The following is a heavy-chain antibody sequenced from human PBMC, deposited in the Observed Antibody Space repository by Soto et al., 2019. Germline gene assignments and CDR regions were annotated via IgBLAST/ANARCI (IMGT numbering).Heavy chain of an antibody. CDR1: GYTFTSYA. J-gene: IGHJ6*02. V-gene: IGHV1-3*01. Sequence: ASVKVSCKASGYTFTSYAMHWVRQAPGQRLEWMGWINAGNGNTKYSQKFQGRVTITRDTSASTAYMELCSLRSEDTAVYYCAIDYYGSVIYYNNYYHGMDVWGQWTTVTVSS. D-gene: IGHD3-10*01. CDR2: INAGNGNT. CDR3: AIDYYGSVIYYNNYYHGMDV.